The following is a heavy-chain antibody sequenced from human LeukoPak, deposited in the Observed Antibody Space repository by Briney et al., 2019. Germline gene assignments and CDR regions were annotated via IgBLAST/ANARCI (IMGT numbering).Heavy chain of an antibody. CDR2: INHSGST. CDR3: ARAFYYDSSGEFDY. V-gene: IGHV4-34*01. Sequence: PSETLSLTCAVYGGSFSGYYWSWIRQPPGKGLEWIGEINHSGSTNYNPSLKSRVTMSVDTSKNQFSLKLSSVTAADTAVYYCARAFYYDSSGEFDYWGQGTLVTVSS. J-gene: IGHJ4*02. D-gene: IGHD3-22*01. CDR1: GGSFSGYY.